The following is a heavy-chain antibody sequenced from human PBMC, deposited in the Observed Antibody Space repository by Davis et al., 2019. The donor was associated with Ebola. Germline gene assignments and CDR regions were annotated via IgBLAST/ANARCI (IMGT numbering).Heavy chain of an antibody. V-gene: IGHV1-46*01. CDR2: ISPSGTTT. Sequence: ASVKVSCKASGYTFSTYYMHWVRQAPGQGLEWIGMISPSGTTTSHAQEFQGRATMTRDRSTSTVYMELSSLKSDDTAVYYCARGHATSLYGMDVWGQGTTVTVSS. CDR1: GYTFSTYY. CDR3: ARGHATSLYGMDV. J-gene: IGHJ6*02.